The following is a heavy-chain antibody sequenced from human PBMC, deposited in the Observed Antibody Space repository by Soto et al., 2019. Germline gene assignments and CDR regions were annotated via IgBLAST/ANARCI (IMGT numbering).Heavy chain of an antibody. V-gene: IGHV1-69*13. CDR2: IIPIFGTA. J-gene: IGHJ4*02. CDR1: GGTFSSYA. Sequence: SVKVSCKASGGTFSSYAISWVRQAPGQGLEWMGGIIPIFGTANYAQKFQGRVTITADESTSTAYMELSSLRSEDTAVYYCAQRRGSSSWSNHFDYWGQGTLDTVSS. D-gene: IGHD6-13*01. CDR3: AQRRGSSSWSNHFDY.